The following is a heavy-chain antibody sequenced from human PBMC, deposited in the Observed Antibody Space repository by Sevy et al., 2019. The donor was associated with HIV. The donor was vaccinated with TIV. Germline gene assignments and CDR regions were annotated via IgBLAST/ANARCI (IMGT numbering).Heavy chain of an antibody. D-gene: IGHD2-2*01. Sequence: SETLSLTCAVYGGSFSGYYWNWIRQSPGKGLEWIGEINHSVSTHYNPSLKSRVTISLDTSKNQFSLRLNSVTAADTAVYYCARAPPVVVVPGAPSWFDPWGQGTLVTVSS. V-gene: IGHV4-34*01. CDR2: INHSVST. CDR3: ARAPPVVVVPGAPSWFDP. CDR1: GGSFSGYY. J-gene: IGHJ5*02.